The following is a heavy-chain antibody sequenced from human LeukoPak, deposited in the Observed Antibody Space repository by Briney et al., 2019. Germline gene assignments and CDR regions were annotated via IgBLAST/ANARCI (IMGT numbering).Heavy chain of an antibody. CDR2: IYYSGST. D-gene: IGHD5-18*01. Sequence: SETLSPTCTVSGGSISSSSYYWGWIRQPPGKGLEWIGSIYYSGSTYYNPSLKSRVTISVDTSKNQFSLKLSSVTAADTAVYYCATYLWLLSYYFDYWGQGTLVTVSS. CDR1: GGSISSSSYY. CDR3: ATYLWLLSYYFDY. V-gene: IGHV4-39*01. J-gene: IGHJ4*02.